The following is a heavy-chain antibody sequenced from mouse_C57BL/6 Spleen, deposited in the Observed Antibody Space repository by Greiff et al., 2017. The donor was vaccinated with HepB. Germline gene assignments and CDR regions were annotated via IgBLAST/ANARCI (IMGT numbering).Heavy chain of an antibody. V-gene: IGHV5-16*01. D-gene: IGHD2-2*01. CDR1: GFTFSDYY. J-gene: IGHJ1*03. CDR3: ARDRRSTMVTYWYFDV. CDR2: INYDGSST. Sequence: EVHLVESEGGLVQPGSSMKLSCTASGFTFSDYYMAWVRQVPEKGLEWVANINYDGSSTYYLDSLKSRFIISRDNAKNILYLQMSSLKSEDTATYYCARDRRSTMVTYWYFDVWGTGTTVTVSS.